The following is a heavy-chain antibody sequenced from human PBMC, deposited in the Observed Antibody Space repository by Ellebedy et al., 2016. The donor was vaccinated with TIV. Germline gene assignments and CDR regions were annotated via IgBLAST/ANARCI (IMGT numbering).Heavy chain of an antibody. V-gene: IGHV1-18*01. CDR3: ARSGYCSSTSCYAVRSYYYGMDV. CDR1: GYTFTSYG. D-gene: IGHD2-2*01. J-gene: IGHJ6*02. CDR2: ISAYNGNT. Sequence: AASVKVSCKASGYTFTSYGISWVRQAPGQGLKWMGWISAYNGNTNYAQKLQGRVTMTTDTSTSTAYMELRSLRSDDTAVYYCARSGYCSSTSCYAVRSYYYGMDVWGQGTTVTVSS.